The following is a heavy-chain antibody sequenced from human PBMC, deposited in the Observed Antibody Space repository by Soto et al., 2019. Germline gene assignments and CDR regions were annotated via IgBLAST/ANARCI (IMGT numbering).Heavy chain of an antibody. CDR3: ARDSGEQLVRRGFYYYYMDV. CDR2: IYSGGST. V-gene: IGHV3-66*01. CDR1: GFTVSSNY. J-gene: IGHJ6*03. D-gene: IGHD6-6*01. Sequence: GGSLRLSCAASGFTVSSNYMSWVRQAPGKGLEWVSVIYSGGSTYYADSVKGRFTISRDNSKNTLYLQMNSLRAEDTAVYYCARDSGEQLVRRGFYYYYMDVWGKGTTVTVSS.